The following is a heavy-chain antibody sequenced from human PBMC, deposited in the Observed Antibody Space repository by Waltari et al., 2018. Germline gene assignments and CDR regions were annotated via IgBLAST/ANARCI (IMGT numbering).Heavy chain of an antibody. CDR1: GFTFSSYA. V-gene: IGHV3-30-3*01. D-gene: IGHD2-2*01. J-gene: IGHJ4*02. CDR3: ARERVPAAFDY. Sequence: QVQLVESGGGVVQPGRSLRLSCAASGFTFSSYAMHWVRQAPGKGREWVAVISYDGSNKYYADSVKGRFTISRDNSKNTLYLQMNSLRAEDTAVYYCARERVPAAFDYWGQGTLVTVSS. CDR2: ISYDGSNK.